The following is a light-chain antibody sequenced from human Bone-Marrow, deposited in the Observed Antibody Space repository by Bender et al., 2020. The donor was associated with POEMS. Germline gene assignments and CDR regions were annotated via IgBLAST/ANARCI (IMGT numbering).Light chain of an antibody. CDR2: DDS. CDR1: NIGSKN. V-gene: IGLV3-21*02. J-gene: IGLJ2*01. CDR3: QALDSSTVI. Sequence: SYVLTQPPSVSVAPGQTARIPCGGNNIGSKNVHWYQQKPGQAPVVVVYDDSDRPSGIPERFSGSNSGNTATLTVSRVEAGDEADYYCQALDSSTVIFGGGTKLTVL.